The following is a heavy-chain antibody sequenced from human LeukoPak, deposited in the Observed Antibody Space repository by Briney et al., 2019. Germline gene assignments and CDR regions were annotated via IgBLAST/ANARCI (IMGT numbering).Heavy chain of an antibody. V-gene: IGHV3-30*18. J-gene: IGHJ3*02. CDR3: AKEGFDI. Sequence: GRSLRLSCAASGFTFSSYGMHWVRQAPGKGLEWVAVISYDGSNKYYADSVKGQFTISRDNSKNTLYLQMNSLRAEDTAVYYCAKEGFDIWGQGTMVTVSS. CDR1: GFTFSSYG. CDR2: ISYDGSNK.